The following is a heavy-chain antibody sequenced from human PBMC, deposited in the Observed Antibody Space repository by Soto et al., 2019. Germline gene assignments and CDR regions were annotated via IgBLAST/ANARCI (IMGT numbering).Heavy chain of an antibody. V-gene: IGHV3-30-3*01. Sequence: GGSLRLSCAASGFTFSSYAMHWVRQAPGKGLEWVAVISYDGSNKYYADSVKGRFTISRDNSKNTLYLQMNSLRAEDTAVYYCARVFGEYYYYGMDVWGQGTTVTVSS. CDR1: GFTFSSYA. CDR2: ISYDGSNK. D-gene: IGHD3-10*02. CDR3: ARVFGEYYYYGMDV. J-gene: IGHJ6*02.